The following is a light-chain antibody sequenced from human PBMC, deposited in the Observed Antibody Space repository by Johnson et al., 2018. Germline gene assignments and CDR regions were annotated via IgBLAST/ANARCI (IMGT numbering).Light chain of an antibody. V-gene: IGLV1-51*02. J-gene: IGLJ1*01. CDR1: SSNIGNNY. CDR2: ENN. Sequence: QSVLTQPPSVSAAPGQKVTISCSGSSSNIGNNYVSWYQQLPGTAPKLLIYENNKRPSGLPDRFSGSKSGTSATLGITGLQTGDEADYYCGTWDSRLRAGNVFGTGTKVTVL. CDR3: GTWDSRLRAGNV.